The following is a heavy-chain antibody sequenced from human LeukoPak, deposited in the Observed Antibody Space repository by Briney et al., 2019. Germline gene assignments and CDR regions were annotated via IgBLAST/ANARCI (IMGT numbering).Heavy chain of an antibody. D-gene: IGHD1-26*01. J-gene: IGHJ4*02. Sequence: PGGSLRLSCAASGFTFSSYGMNWVRQAPGKGLGWVAFIQSDGYHTYYTDSVKGRFIITRDNFKNTLYLQMNSLRLEDMAVYYCAKPSGSGVDYWGRGTRVTVSS. CDR2: IQSDGYHT. V-gene: IGHV3-30*02. CDR1: GFTFSSYG. CDR3: AKPSGSGVDY.